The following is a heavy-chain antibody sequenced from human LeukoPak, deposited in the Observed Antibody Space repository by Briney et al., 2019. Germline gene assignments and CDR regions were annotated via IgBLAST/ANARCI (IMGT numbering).Heavy chain of an antibody. CDR1: GFTFSSYE. CDR2: ISSSGGTI. CDR3: AKLVYYYDSSQPY. Sequence: GGSLRLSCAASGFTFSSYEMNWVRQAPGKGLEWVSCISSSGGTIYYADSVKGRFTISRDNAKNSLYLQMNSLRAEDTAVYYCAKLVYYYDSSQPYWGQGTLVTVSS. V-gene: IGHV3-48*03. J-gene: IGHJ4*02. D-gene: IGHD3-22*01.